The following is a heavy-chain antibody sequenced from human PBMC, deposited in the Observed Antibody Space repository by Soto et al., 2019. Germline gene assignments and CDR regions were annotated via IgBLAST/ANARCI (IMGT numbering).Heavy chain of an antibody. CDR2: IYRDDDK. V-gene: IGHV2-5*02. J-gene: IGHJ4*02. D-gene: IGHD3-16*01. Sequence: QVTLKESGPTLVKPTQTLTLTCTISGFSLSTSKVGVGWIRQPPGKALEGLALIYRDDDKYYNPSLKSRLTNTKDTSKNQVVLTMTDVEAVDTGTYYCAHKGGLDFDYWGQGTLVTVSS. CDR1: GFSLSTSKVG. CDR3: AHKGGLDFDY.